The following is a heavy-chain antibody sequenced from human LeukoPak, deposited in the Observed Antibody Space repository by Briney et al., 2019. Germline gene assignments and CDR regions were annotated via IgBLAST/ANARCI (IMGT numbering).Heavy chain of an antibody. V-gene: IGHV1-69*13. CDR3: ARDSTPHVPYAFDI. D-gene: IGHD2-2*01. CDR1: GGTFSSYA. Sequence: SVRVSCKASGGTFSSYAISWVRQAPGQGLEWMGGIIPIFGTANYAQKFQGRVTITADESTSTAYMELSSLRSEDTAVYYCARDSTPHVPYAFDIWGQGTMVTVSS. CDR2: IIPIFGTA. J-gene: IGHJ3*02.